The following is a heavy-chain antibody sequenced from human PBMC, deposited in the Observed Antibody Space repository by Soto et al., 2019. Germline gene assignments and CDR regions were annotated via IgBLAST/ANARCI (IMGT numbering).Heavy chain of an antibody. Sequence: EVHLLESGGGLVKPGGSLRLSCAVSGFTFSSCTMNWVRQAPGKGLEWVSSISPSTSHIYYADSVKGRFTISRDNAKNSLFLQMSSLRAEDTAVYYCSGCSGGACHQNYGMDVWGQGTTVTVSS. CDR1: GFTFSSCT. D-gene: IGHD2-15*01. V-gene: IGHV3-21*01. CDR2: ISPSTSHI. J-gene: IGHJ6*02. CDR3: SGCSGGACHQNYGMDV.